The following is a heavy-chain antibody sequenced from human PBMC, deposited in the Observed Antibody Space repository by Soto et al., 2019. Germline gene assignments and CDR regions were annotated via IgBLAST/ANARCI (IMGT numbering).Heavy chain of an antibody. Sequence: SETLSLTCTVSGGSIISYYWSWIRQPPGKGLEWIGYIYYSGSTNYNPSLKSRVTISVDTSKNQFSLRLSSVSAADTAMYYCARDGGVRDPFASRGQGSLVIVSS. CDR2: IYYSGST. CDR1: GGSIISYY. V-gene: IGHV4-59*01. D-gene: IGHD3-10*01. CDR3: ARDGGVRDPFAS. J-gene: IGHJ5*01.